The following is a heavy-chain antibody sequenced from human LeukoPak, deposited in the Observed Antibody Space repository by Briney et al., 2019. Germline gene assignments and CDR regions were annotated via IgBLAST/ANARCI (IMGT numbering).Heavy chain of an antibody. CDR3: AKGTMVRGLIITFLDL. CDR2: ISYDGSNK. J-gene: IGHJ4*02. CDR1: GFTFSSYG. Sequence: PGGSLRLSCAASGFTFSSYGMYWVRQAPGKGLEWVALISYDGSNKYYADSVKGRFTISRDNSKNTLYLQMNNLRAEDTAVYYCAKGTMVRGLIITFLDLWGQGTLVTVSS. D-gene: IGHD3-10*01. V-gene: IGHV3-30*18.